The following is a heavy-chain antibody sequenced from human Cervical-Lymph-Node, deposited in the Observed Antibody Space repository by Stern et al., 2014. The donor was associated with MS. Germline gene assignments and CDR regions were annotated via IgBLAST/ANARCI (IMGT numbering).Heavy chain of an antibody. V-gene: IGHV3-48*01. D-gene: IGHD3-3*01. CDR2: ISSSSSTI. J-gene: IGHJ4*02. CDR3: AISFLEWLLFPAFDY. Sequence: EDQLVESGGGLVQPGGSLRLSCAASGFTFSSYSMNWVRQAPGKGLEWVSYISSSSSTIYYADSVKGRFTISRENAKNSLYLQMNSLRAEDTAVYYCAISFLEWLLFPAFDYWGQGTLVTVSS. CDR1: GFTFSSYS.